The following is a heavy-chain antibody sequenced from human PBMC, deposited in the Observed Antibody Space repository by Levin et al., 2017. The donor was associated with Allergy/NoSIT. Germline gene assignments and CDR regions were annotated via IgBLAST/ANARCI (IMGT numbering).Heavy chain of an antibody. V-gene: IGHV3-48*01. J-gene: IGHJ3*02. Sequence: GGSLRLSCAASGFTFSSYSMNWVRQAPGKGLEWVSYISSSSSTIYYADSVKGRFTISRDNAKNSLYLQMNSLRAEETAVYYCARDLGSGYDYVDAFDIWGQGTMVTVSS. CDR1: GFTFSSYS. CDR2: ISSSSSTI. D-gene: IGHD5-12*01. CDR3: ARDLGSGYDYVDAFDI.